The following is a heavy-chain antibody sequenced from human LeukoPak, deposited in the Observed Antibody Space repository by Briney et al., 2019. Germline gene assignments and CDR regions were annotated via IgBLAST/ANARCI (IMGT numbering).Heavy chain of an antibody. CDR1: GFTFSNAW. V-gene: IGHV3-15*01. Sequence: GGSLRLSCAASGFTFSNAWMSWVRQAPGKGLEWVGRIKSKTDGGTTDYAAPVKGRFTISRDDSKNTLYLQMNSLKTEDTAVYYCTTDNWYSSGWCDDGIDYWGQGTLVTVSS. J-gene: IGHJ4*02. CDR3: TTDNWYSSGWCDDGIDY. D-gene: IGHD6-19*01. CDR2: IKSKTDGGTT.